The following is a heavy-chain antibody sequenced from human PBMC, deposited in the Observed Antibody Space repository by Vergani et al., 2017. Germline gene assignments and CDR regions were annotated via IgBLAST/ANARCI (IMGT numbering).Heavy chain of an antibody. CDR2: ISWNSGSI. D-gene: IGHD3-3*01. CDR3: AKDMRPFGVATNFDY. CDR1: GFTFDDYA. V-gene: IGHV3-9*01. Sequence: EVQLVESGGGLVQPGRSLRLSCAASGFTFDDYAMHWVRQAPGKGLEWVSGISWNSGSIGYADSVKGRFTISRDNAKNSLFLQMNSLRAEDTALYYCAKDMRPFGVATNFDYWGQGTLVTVSS. J-gene: IGHJ4*02.